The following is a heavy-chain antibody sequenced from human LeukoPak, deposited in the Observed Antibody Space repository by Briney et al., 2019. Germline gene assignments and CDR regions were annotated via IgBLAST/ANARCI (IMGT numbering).Heavy chain of an antibody. CDR2: IYYSGST. CDR3: ARLGEVLIHWFDP. CDR1: GGSISSSSYY. J-gene: IGHJ5*02. Sequence: SETLSLTCTVSGGSISSSSYYWGWIRQPPGKGLEWIGSIYYSGSTYYSPSLKSRVTISVDTSKNQFSLKLSFVTAADTAVYYCARLGEVLIHWFDPWGQGTLVTVSS. V-gene: IGHV4-39*01. D-gene: IGHD3-10*01.